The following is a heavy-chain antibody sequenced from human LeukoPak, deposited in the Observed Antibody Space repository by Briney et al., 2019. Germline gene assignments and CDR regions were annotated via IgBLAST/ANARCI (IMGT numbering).Heavy chain of an antibody. CDR3: ARDAEGGGAFDI. J-gene: IGHJ3*02. V-gene: IGHV4-31*03. Sequence: SETVSLTCTVSGGSISSGGYYWSWIRQHPGKGLEWIGYIYYSGSTYYNPSLKSRVTISVDTSKNQFSLKLSSVTAADTAVYYCARDAEGGGAFDIWGQGTMVTVSS. CDR2: IYYSGST. D-gene: IGHD3-16*01. CDR1: GGSISSGGYY.